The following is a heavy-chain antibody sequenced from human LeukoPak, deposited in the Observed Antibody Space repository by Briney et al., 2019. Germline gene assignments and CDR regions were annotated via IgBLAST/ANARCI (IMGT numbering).Heavy chain of an antibody. V-gene: IGHV3-30-3*01. D-gene: IGHD4-17*01. CDR3: AKDRATVTTDWFDP. J-gene: IGHJ5*02. CDR1: GFSFSNYA. CDR2: MSYDGNNQ. Sequence: GRSLRLSCAASGFSFSNYAMHWVRQAPGKGLKGVPVMSYDGNNQYYADSVKGQFTISRDNSKNTLYLQMNSLRAEDTAVYYCAKDRATVTTDWFDPWGQGTLVTVSS.